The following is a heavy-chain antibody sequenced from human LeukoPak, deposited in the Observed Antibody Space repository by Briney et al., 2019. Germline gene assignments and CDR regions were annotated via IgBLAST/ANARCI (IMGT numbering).Heavy chain of an antibody. Sequence: PGGSLRLSCAASGFTFSNFWMSWVRQAPGKGLELVALIKEDGSQKYYVDSVKGRFTISRDNAKNSLYLQMNSLRAEDTAVYYCASETDDTASFDYWGQGTLVTVSS. CDR1: GFTFSNFW. CDR2: IKEDGSQK. CDR3: ASETDDTASFDY. D-gene: IGHD5-18*01. V-gene: IGHV3-7*01. J-gene: IGHJ4*02.